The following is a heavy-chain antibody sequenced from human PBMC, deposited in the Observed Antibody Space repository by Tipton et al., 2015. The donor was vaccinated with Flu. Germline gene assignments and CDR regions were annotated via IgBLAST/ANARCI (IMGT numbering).Heavy chain of an antibody. CDR1: GGSVSSKDW. CDR3: ARGPYTTTSTWSWFDP. CDR2: VSHSGSA. Sequence: GSLRLSCVVSGGSVSSKDWWNWVRQPPGKGLEWIGEVSHSGSAKYSPSLKSRVTISLDKSKNQVSLRLTSVTVADTAVYYRARGPYTTTSTWSWFDPWGQGALVTVSS. V-gene: IGHV4-4*02. D-gene: IGHD2-2*02. J-gene: IGHJ5*02.